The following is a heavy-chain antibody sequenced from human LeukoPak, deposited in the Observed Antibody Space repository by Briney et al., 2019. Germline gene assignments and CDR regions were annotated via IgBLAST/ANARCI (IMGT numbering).Heavy chain of an antibody. CDR1: GDTFSTYD. CDR2: VNPKSGHT. J-gene: IGHJ5*02. Sequence: ASVKVSCKASGDTFSTYDVNWVRQATGPGLEWMGWVNPKSGHTAYAQKFQGRVTMTSDTSTAFLELSSLRFEDTAVYFCARGVVGGTTVGPWGQGTLVTVSS. CDR3: ARGVVGGTTVGP. V-gene: IGHV1-8*01. D-gene: IGHD1-7*01.